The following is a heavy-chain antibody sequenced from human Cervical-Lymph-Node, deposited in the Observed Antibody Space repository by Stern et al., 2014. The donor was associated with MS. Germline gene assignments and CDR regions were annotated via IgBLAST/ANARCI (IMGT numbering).Heavy chain of an antibody. CDR1: GYTFIVYY. CDR3: ARGVTRSSYYYGLDV. V-gene: IGHV1-46*01. D-gene: IGHD3-16*02. J-gene: IGHJ6*02. CDR2: IITGDGTT. Sequence: QVQLVQSGTEVRKSGASVKISCKASGYTFIVYYMHWVRQAPGQGLEWMGLIITGDGTTSYSQNFQGRVTMTRDTATSTVYMHLSSLRSEDTAVYFCARGVTRSSYYYGLDVWGQGTTVTVSS.